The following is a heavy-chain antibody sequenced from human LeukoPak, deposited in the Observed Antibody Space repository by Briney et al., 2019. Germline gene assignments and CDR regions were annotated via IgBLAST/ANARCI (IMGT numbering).Heavy chain of an antibody. D-gene: IGHD3-16*01. V-gene: IGHV3-30*02. J-gene: IGHJ6*03. Sequence: PGGSLRLSCAASGFTFSTYGWHWVRQAPGKGLEWVTFIRYDGSNKYYADSVKGRFTISRDNSKSTLYLHMNSLRAEATAVYYCANCLRSLDYYHYMDVWGKGTTVTVSS. CDR1: GFTFSTYG. CDR2: IRYDGSNK. CDR3: ANCLRSLDYYHYMDV.